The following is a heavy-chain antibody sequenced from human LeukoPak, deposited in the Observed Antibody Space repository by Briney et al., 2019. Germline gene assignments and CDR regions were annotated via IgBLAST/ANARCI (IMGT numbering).Heavy chain of an antibody. CDR1: GYSISSGYY. V-gene: IGHV4-38-2*02. CDR3: ARGFGIAARHLFDY. Sequence: SETLSLTCSVSGYSISSGYYWDWIRQPPGKGLEWIASIYHSGKSYYNPSLESRVTISVDTSKNQFSLKLSSVTAADTAVYYCARGFGIAARHLFDYWGQGTLVTVSS. J-gene: IGHJ4*02. D-gene: IGHD6-6*01. CDR2: IYHSGKS.